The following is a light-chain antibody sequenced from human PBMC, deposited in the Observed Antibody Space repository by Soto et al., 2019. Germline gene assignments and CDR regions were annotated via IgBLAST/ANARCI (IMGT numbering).Light chain of an antibody. CDR1: QSISSW. Sequence: DIKLTLSPYTLSASLEDRVTLTCRASQSISSWLAWYQQKPGKAPKLLIYKASSLESGVPSRFSGSGSGTEFTLTISSLQPDDFATYYCQQYNSYWTFGQGTKV. CDR2: KAS. J-gene: IGKJ1*01. CDR3: QQYNSYWT. V-gene: IGKV1-5*03.